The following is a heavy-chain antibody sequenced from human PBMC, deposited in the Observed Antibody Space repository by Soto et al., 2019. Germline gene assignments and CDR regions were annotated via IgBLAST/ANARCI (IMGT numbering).Heavy chain of an antibody. CDR1: GYTFTSDG. Sequence: ASVKASGKASGYTFTSDGISWVRQAPGQGLEWMGWISAYNGNTNYAQKLKGRVTMTTDTSTSTGYMELRSLRSDDTAVYYCARGRVPVAVFRAEYFQHWGQGTLVTVSS. CDR3: ARGRVPVAVFRAEYFQH. D-gene: IGHD3-10*01. V-gene: IGHV1-18*04. CDR2: ISAYNGNT. J-gene: IGHJ1*01.